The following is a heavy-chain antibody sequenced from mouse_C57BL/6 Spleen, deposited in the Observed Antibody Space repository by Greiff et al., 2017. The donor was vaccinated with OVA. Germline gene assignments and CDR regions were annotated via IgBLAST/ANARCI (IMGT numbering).Heavy chain of an antibody. CDR1: GYTFTSYW. D-gene: IGHD3-1*01. J-gene: IGHJ3*01. V-gene: IGHV1-69*01. CDR3: ARTQATFWFAY. Sequence: QVQLQQPGAELVMPGASVKLSCKASGYTFTSYWMHWVKQRPGQGLEWIGEIDPSDSYTNYNHKFKGKSTLTVDKSSSTAYMQLSSLTSEDSAVYYCARTQATFWFAYWGQGTLVTVSA. CDR2: IDPSDSYT.